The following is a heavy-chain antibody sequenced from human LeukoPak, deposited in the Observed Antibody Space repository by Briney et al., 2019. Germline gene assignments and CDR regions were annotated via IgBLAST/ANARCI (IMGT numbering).Heavy chain of an antibody. D-gene: IGHD3-10*01. Sequence: ASEPLSLTCAVYGGSFSGYYWSWIRQPPGKGLEWIGEINHSGSTNYNPSLKSRVTISVDTSKNQFSLKLSSVTAADTAVYYCARGRGVLLWFGESPNFDYWGQGTLVTVSS. J-gene: IGHJ4*02. CDR1: GGSFSGYY. V-gene: IGHV4-34*01. CDR3: ARGRGVLLWFGESPNFDY. CDR2: INHSGST.